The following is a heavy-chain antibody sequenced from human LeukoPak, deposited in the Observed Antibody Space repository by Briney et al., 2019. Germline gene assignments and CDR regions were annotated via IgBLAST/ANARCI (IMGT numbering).Heavy chain of an antibody. J-gene: IGHJ5*02. Sequence: GGSLRLSCAASGFTFTSYWMHWVRQAPGKGLVWVSRINLDGSDATYADSVRGRFTISRDNAKNTVSLQMNSLSAEDTAVYYCARVSSSSTNWFDPWGQGTLVTVSS. CDR3: ARVSSSSTNWFDP. CDR1: GFTFTSYW. V-gene: IGHV3-74*03. CDR2: INLDGSDA. D-gene: IGHD6-19*01.